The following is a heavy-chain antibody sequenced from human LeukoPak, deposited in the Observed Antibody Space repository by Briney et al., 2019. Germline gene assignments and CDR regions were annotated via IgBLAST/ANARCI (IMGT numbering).Heavy chain of an antibody. Sequence: PSETLSLTCTVSGGSVSTGSYYWSWIRQPAGRGLEWIGHIHTSGTMNYNASLKSRVRISVETSKNQFSLRLSSVTAADTAVYYCARATRPRGDFDYWGQGTLVTVSS. CDR1: GGSVSTGSYY. V-gene: IGHV4-61*09. D-gene: IGHD6-6*01. CDR3: ARATRPRGDFDY. CDR2: IHTSGTM. J-gene: IGHJ4*02.